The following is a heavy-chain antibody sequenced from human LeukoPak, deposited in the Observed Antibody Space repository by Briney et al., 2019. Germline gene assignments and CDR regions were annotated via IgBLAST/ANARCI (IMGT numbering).Heavy chain of an antibody. Sequence: GGSLRLSCAASGFTFSSYGLHWVRQAPGKGLEWAAVISYDGSNTYYADSVKGRFTISRDNSKNTVYLQMNSLRAEDTAVYYCARDIRDETAGGSYWGQGTLVTVSS. J-gene: IGHJ4*02. CDR3: ARDIRDETAGGSY. CDR1: GFTFSSYG. CDR2: ISYDGSNT. V-gene: IGHV3-30-3*01. D-gene: IGHD6-13*01.